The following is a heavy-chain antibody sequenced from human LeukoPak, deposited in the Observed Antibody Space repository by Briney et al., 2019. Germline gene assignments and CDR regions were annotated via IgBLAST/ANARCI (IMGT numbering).Heavy chain of an antibody. J-gene: IGHJ4*02. CDR3: ALGRPYYDSSGYYYFDY. Sequence: GRSLRLSCAASGFTFDDYAMHWVRQAPGKGREWVSGISWNSGSIGYADSVKGRFTISRDNAKNSLYLQMNSLRAEDTPLYYCALGRPYYDSSGYYYFDYWGQGTLVTVSS. CDR2: ISWNSGSI. V-gene: IGHV3-9*01. CDR1: GFTFDDYA. D-gene: IGHD3-22*01.